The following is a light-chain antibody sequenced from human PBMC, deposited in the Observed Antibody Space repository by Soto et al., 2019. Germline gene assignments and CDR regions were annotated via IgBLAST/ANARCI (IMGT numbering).Light chain of an antibody. CDR3: QQYGSSPIT. CDR2: GAS. CDR1: QSVSSN. V-gene: IGKV3-15*01. J-gene: IGKJ5*01. Sequence: EIVMTQSPATLSVSPGERATLSCRASQSVSSNLAWYQQKPGQAPRLLIYGASTRATGIPARFSGFGSGTDFTLTISRLEPEDFAVYFCQQYGSSPITFGQGTRLEIK.